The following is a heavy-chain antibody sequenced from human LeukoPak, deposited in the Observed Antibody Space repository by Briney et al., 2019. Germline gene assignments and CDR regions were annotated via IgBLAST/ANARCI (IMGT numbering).Heavy chain of an antibody. J-gene: IGHJ4*02. D-gene: IGHD1-26*01. V-gene: IGHV6-1*01. Sequence: SQTRSPPGTISGARVSSTSAAWYSIRQSPSRGLEWLGRTYYRSTRNYDYSVSMKRRITINPATSHNQISLHLNPVTPEDTAVYFCARDLSRSSYYRLDYWSQGTLVTVSS. CDR1: GARVSSTSAA. CDR3: ARDLSRSSYYRLDY. CDR2: TYYRSTRNY.